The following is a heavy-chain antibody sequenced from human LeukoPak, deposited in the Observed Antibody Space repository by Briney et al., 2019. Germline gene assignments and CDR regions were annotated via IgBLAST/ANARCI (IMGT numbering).Heavy chain of an antibody. J-gene: IGHJ4*02. CDR3: ARDNGSGWYNYFDY. Sequence: SETLSLTCTVSGGSISSYYWSWIRQPPGKGLEWIGYIYYSGSTNYNPSLKSRVTISVDTSKNQFSLKLSSVTAADTAVYYCARDNGSGWYNYFDYWGQGTLVTVSS. CDR1: GGSISSYY. D-gene: IGHD6-19*01. V-gene: IGHV4-59*01. CDR2: IYYSGST.